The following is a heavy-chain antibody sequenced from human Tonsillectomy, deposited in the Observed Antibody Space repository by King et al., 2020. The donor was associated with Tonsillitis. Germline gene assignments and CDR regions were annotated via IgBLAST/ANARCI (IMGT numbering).Heavy chain of an antibody. J-gene: IGHJ4*02. CDR3: ARPDSSSWFYFDY. V-gene: IGHV4-34*01. D-gene: IGHD6-13*01. CDR1: GGSFSGYY. CDR2: INHSGST. Sequence: VQLQQWGAGLLKPSETLSLTCAVYGGSFSGYYWSWIRQPPGKGLEWIGEINHSGSTNYNPSLKSRVTISIDTSKNQFSLKLKSVTAADTAVYYCARPDSSSWFYFDYWGQGTLVTVSS.